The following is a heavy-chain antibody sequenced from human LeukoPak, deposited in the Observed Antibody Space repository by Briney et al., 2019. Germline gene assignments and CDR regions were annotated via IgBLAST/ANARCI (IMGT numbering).Heavy chain of an antibody. Sequence: GESLKISCKGSGYSFTSYWIGWVRQMPGKGLEWVAIIYPGDSDTRYNPSFQGRVTISADKSVSTAYLQWSSLKASDTAMYYCARNEYTTYDFWTGYMYYFDYWGQGTLVTVSS. CDR2: IYPGDSDT. V-gene: IGHV5-51*01. CDR1: GYSFTSYW. D-gene: IGHD3-3*01. CDR3: ARNEYTTYDFWTGYMYYFDY. J-gene: IGHJ4*02.